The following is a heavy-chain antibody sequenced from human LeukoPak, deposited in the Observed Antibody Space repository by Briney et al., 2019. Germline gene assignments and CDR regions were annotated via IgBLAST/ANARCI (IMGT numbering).Heavy chain of an antibody. CDR1: GGSFSGYY. Sequence: PSETLSLTCAVYGGSFSGYYWSWIRQPPGKGLEWIGEINHSGSTNYNPSLKSRVTISVDTSKNQFSLKLSSVTAADTAVYYCARDPTAITFGGVIVRRYYFDYWGQGTLVTVSS. CDR2: INHSGST. D-gene: IGHD3-16*02. V-gene: IGHV4-34*01. CDR3: ARDPTAITFGGVIVRRYYFDY. J-gene: IGHJ4*02.